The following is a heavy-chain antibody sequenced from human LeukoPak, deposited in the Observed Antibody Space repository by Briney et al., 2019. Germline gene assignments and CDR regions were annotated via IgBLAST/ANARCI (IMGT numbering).Heavy chain of an antibody. CDR2: VTASAGNT. CDR3: AKGDYYGSGSTFKNGMDV. CDR1: GFTFSSYA. V-gene: IGHV3-23*01. Sequence: GGSLRLSCAASGFTFSSYAMSWVRQAPGKGPEWVSAVTASAGNTYYADSVKGRFTISRDNSKNTLYLQVNSLRAEDTAVYYCAKGDYYGSGSTFKNGMDVWGQGTTVTVSS. D-gene: IGHD3-10*01. J-gene: IGHJ6*02.